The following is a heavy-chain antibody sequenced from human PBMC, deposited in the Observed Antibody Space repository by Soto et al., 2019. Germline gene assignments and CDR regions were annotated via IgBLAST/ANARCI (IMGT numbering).Heavy chain of an antibody. D-gene: IGHD1-26*01. Sequence: SEILSLTCAVYGGSFSGYCWGWIRQPPGKGLEWIGSIYHSGSTYYNPSLKSRVTISVDTSKNQFSLKLSSVTAADTALYYCARDLVGANPFHGMDVWGQGTTVTVSS. CDR2: IYHSGST. J-gene: IGHJ6*02. CDR1: GGSFSGYC. CDR3: ARDLVGANPFHGMDV. V-gene: IGHV4-38-2*02.